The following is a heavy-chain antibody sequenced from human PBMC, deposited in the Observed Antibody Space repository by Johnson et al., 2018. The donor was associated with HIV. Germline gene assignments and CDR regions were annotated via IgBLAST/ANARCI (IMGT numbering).Heavy chain of an antibody. Sequence: VQLVESGGDLVQPGGSLRLSCAASGFSISNYWMYWVRQAPGKGLVWVARIYSDGSDTAYADSVKGRFTIPRDNAKNSLYLRMNSLRAEDTAVYYCARDSTPWGGDYVGYAFDIWGQGTMVAVSS. CDR1: GFSISNYW. D-gene: IGHD4-17*01. V-gene: IGHV3-74*03. CDR2: IYSDGSDT. CDR3: ARDSTPWGGDYVGYAFDI. J-gene: IGHJ3*02.